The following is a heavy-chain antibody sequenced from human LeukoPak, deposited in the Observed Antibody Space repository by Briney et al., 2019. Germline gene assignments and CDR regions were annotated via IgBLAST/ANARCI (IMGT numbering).Heavy chain of an antibody. D-gene: IGHD1-26*01. Sequence: GASVKVSCKASGYTFTGYYMHWVRRAPGQGLEWMGWINPNSGGTNYAQKFQGRVTMTRDTSISTAYMELSRLRSDDTAVYYCARDPRHLWELLSFDYWGQGTLVTVSS. CDR2: INPNSGGT. CDR1: GYTFTGYY. V-gene: IGHV1-2*02. CDR3: ARDPRHLWELLSFDY. J-gene: IGHJ4*02.